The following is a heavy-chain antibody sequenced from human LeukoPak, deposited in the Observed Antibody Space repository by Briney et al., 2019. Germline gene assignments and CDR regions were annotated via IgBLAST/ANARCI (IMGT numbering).Heavy chain of an antibody. Sequence: PGGSLRLSCAASGFTFSSHWMSWVRQAPGKGLEWVANIKQDGSEKYYVDSVKGRFTISRDNAKNSLYLQMNSLRAEDTAVYYCASENYGDFDYWGQGTLVTVSS. J-gene: IGHJ4*02. CDR3: ASENYGDFDY. CDR2: IKQDGSEK. V-gene: IGHV3-7*01. D-gene: IGHD4-17*01. CDR1: GFTFSSHW.